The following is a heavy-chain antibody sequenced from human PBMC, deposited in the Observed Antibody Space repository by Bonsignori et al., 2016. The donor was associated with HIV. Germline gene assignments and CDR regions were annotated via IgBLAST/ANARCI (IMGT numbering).Heavy chain of an antibody. V-gene: IGHV4-30-4*08. J-gene: IGHJ3*02. CDR2: IYYSGST. D-gene: IGHD3-10*01. CDR3: ARAGSFYYYGSSGAFDI. CDR1: GGSISSGDYY. Sequence: SETLSLTCTVSGGSISSGDYYWSWIRQPPGKGLEWIGYIYYSGSTYYNPSLKSRVTISVDTSKNQFSLKLSSVTAADTAVYYCARAGSFYYYGSSGAFDIWGQGTMVTVSS.